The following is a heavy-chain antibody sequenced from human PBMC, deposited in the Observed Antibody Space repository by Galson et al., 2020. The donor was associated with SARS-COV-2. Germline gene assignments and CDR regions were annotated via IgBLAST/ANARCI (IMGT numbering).Heavy chain of an antibody. J-gene: IGHJ4*02. V-gene: IGHV3-30*02. CDR1: GITFSTSG. D-gene: IGHD5-18*01. CDR2: IRSDGSSK. Sequence: GGSLRLSCEASGITFSTSGMHWVRQAPGKGLEWVAFIRSDGSSKFYADSMKGRIIVSRDNSKNTLYLQMNSLRAEDTAVYYCAKDYRNTYGSDYWGQGTLVTVSS. CDR3: AKDYRNTYGSDY.